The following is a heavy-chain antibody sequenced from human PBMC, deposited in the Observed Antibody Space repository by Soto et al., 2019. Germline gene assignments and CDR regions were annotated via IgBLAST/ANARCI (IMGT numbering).Heavy chain of an antibody. D-gene: IGHD6-19*01. CDR2: IYHSGST. V-gene: IGHV4-30-2*01. J-gene: IGHJ4*02. Sequence: QLQLQESGSGLVKPSQTLSLTCAVSGGSISSGGYSWSWIRQPPGKGLEWIGYIYHSGSTYYNPSLKRRVTLSVDSSKNQFSLQLSSVTAADPAVSYCARAGGLGAVAADYWGQGTLVTVSS. CDR1: GGSISSGGYS. CDR3: ARAGGLGAVAADY.